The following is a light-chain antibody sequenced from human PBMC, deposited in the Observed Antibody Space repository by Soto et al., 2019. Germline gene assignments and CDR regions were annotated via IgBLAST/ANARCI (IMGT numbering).Light chain of an antibody. CDR1: QSVSSY. Sequence: EIVLTQSPATLSLSPGERATLSCRASQSVSSYLAWYQQKPGQAPRLLIYDASNRATGLPARFSGSGSGTDFPLTISSLQPEDFAVYCCQQRSNWLTFGGGTKVEIK. J-gene: IGKJ4*01. CDR3: QQRSNWLT. CDR2: DAS. V-gene: IGKV3-11*01.